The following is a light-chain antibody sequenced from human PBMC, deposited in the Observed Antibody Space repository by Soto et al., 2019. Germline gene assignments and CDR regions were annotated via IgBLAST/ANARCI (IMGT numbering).Light chain of an antibody. Sequence: QSVLTQPASVSGSPGQSITISCTGTSSDVGGYNYVSWYQQHPGKAPKLMIYDVSNRPSGVSNRFSGSKSGNPASLTISGLQAEDEADYYCSSYTSSSTHYVFGTGTKLTVL. CDR3: SSYTSSSTHYV. J-gene: IGLJ1*01. CDR1: SSDVGGYNY. V-gene: IGLV2-14*01. CDR2: DVS.